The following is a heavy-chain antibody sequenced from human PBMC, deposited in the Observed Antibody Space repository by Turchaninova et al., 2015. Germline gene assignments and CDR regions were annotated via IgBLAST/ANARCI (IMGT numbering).Heavy chain of an antibody. Sequence: EVQLVESGGGLVQPGGSLRLSCAASGFIFRSYWMSCVRSAPGKGREGGANIMQKGRTKYYVESVKGQFTLSRENAKNSLYLQMNSLRAEDTAVYYCARSSGSYFGSAEYFEHWGQGTLVTVSS. D-gene: IGHD1-26*01. J-gene: IGHJ1*01. V-gene: IGHV3-7*03. CDR1: GFIFRSYW. CDR2: IMQKGRTK. CDR3: ARSSGSYFGSAEYFEH.